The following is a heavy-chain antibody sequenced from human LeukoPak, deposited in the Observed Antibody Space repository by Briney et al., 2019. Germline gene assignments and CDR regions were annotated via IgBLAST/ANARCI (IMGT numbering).Heavy chain of an antibody. V-gene: IGHV4-61*02. CDR1: GGSISSGSYY. CDR2: IYTSGST. Sequence: SETLSLTCTVSGGSISSGSYYWSCIRHPAGKGLEWIGGIYTSGSTNYNPSLKSRVTISVDTSKNHFSLKLSSVTAAATAVYYCARGLYYYDSSGRGYYYYYIDVWGKGTTVTISS. D-gene: IGHD3-22*01. J-gene: IGHJ6*03. CDR3: ARGLYYYDSSGRGYYYYYIDV.